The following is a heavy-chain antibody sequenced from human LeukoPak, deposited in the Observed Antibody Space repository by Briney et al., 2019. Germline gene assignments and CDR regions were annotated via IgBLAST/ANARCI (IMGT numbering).Heavy chain of an antibody. D-gene: IGHD3-22*01. CDR1: GGSIRSDTYF. CDR2: ISHSGIP. CDR3: ARHPYYYDSSGYYGYYYYMDV. V-gene: IGHV4-39*01. Sequence: SQTLSLTCTVSGGSIRSDTYFWGWIRQPPGKGLELIGSISHSGIPFYNPSLKSRVSMSVDTSKNQFALKLSSVTAADTAVYYCARHPYYYDSSGYYGYYYYMDVWGKGTTVTVSS. J-gene: IGHJ6*03.